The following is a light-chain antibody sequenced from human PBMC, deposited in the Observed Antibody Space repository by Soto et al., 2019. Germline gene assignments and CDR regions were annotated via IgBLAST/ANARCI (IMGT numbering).Light chain of an antibody. V-gene: IGLV2-11*01. CDR3: CSYAGRYTRV. CDR1: SSDVSAYNY. Sequence: QSALTQPRSVSGTPGQSITISCTGTSSDVSAYNYVSWYQQHPGKAPKIMIYDVSKRPSGVPDRFSGSKSCNTASLTISGLQTEDEADYYCCSYAGRYTRVFGGGTKVTVL. J-gene: IGLJ3*02. CDR2: DVS.